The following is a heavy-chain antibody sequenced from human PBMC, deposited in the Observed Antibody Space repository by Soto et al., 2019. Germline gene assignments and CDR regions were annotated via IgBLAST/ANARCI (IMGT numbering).Heavy chain of an antibody. CDR2: ISPYDGNT. CDR1: GYTFSSYG. CDR3: ARGGYYDSSGSRNYHYYGMNV. V-gene: IGHV1-18*01. J-gene: IGHJ6*02. D-gene: IGHD3-22*01. Sequence: ASVKVACKASGYTFSSYGINWVRQAPGQGLEWLGWISPYDGNTKYAQNLQGRVSMTTDTSTKTDYMEVRSLRSDDTAVYYCARGGYYDSSGSRNYHYYGMNVWGQGTTVAVPS.